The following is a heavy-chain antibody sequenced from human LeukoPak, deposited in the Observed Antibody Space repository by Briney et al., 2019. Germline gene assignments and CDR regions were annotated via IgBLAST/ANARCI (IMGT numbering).Heavy chain of an antibody. J-gene: IGHJ4*02. D-gene: IGHD3-10*01. V-gene: IGHV4-4*07. CDR1: GGSISSYY. CDR2: IYTSGST. Sequence: SETLSLTCTVSGGSISSYYWSWIRQPAGKGLEWIGRIYTSGSTNYNPSLKSRVTISVDTSKNQFSLKLSSVTAADTAVYYCVEGAWGGSYYYWGQGTLVTVSS. CDR3: VEGAWGGSYYY.